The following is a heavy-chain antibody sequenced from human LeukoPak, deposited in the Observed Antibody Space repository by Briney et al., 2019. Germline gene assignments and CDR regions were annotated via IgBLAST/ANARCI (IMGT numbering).Heavy chain of an antibody. CDR1: GFTFSSYG. V-gene: IGHV3-30*03. D-gene: IGHD2-15*01. CDR3: ARGYYCSGGTCYSNNWFGP. CDR2: ISYDGSNK. Sequence: GGSLRLSYAASGFTFSSYGMHWVRQAPGKGLEWVAVISYDGSNKYYADSVKGRFTISRDNAKSSLYLQMNSLRDEDTAVYYCARGYYCSGGTCYSNNWFGPWGQGTLVTVSS. J-gene: IGHJ5*02.